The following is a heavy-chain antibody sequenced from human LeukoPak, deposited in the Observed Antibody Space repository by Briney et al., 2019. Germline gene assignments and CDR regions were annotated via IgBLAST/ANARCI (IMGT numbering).Heavy chain of an antibody. CDR3: ARERVLQLVPDTHFDY. CDR2: IYTSGST. Sequence: PSETLSLTCTVSGGSISSGSYYWSWIRQPAGKGLEWIGRIYTSGSTNYNPSLKSRVTISVDTSKNQFSLKLSSVTAADTAVYYCARERVLQLVPDTHFDYWGQGTLVTVSS. J-gene: IGHJ4*02. V-gene: IGHV4-61*02. D-gene: IGHD6-6*01. CDR1: GGSISSGSYY.